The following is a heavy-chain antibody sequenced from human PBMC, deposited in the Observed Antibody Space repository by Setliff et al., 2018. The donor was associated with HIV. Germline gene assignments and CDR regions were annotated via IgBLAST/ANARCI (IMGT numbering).Heavy chain of an antibody. V-gene: IGHV4-39*01. CDR3: TRYRGVRDSSGWYGISWFDP. CDR2: ISYSGRT. J-gene: IGHJ5*02. CDR1: GGSISSSNYY. D-gene: IGHD6-19*01. Sequence: SETLSLTCSVSGGSISSSNYYWGWIRQPPGKGLQWIGSISYSGRTYYNPSLKSRLTISADTSKNQFSLKLTSVTASDTAVYYCTRYRGVRDSSGWYGISWFDPWGQGTLVTVSS.